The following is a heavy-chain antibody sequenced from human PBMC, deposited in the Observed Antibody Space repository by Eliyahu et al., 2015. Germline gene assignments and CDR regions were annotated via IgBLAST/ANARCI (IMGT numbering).Heavy chain of an antibody. D-gene: IGHD4-17*01. J-gene: IGHJ4*02. CDR1: GFTFSSYS. CDR3: ARATTVTTLGF. Sequence: EVQLVESGGGLVKPGGSLRLSCXASGFTFSSYSMNWVRQAPGKGLGWVSSISSSSSYIYYADSVKGRFTISRDNAKNSLYLQMNSLRAEDTAVYYCARATTVTTLGFWGQGTLVTVSS. V-gene: IGHV3-21*01. CDR2: ISSSSSYI.